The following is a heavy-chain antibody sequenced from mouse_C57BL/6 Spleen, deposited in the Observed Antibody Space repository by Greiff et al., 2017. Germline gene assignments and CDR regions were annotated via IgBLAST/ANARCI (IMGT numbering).Heavy chain of an antibody. J-gene: IGHJ2*01. V-gene: IGHV3-6*01. D-gene: IGHD3-2*02. CDR1: GYSITSGYY. Sequence: EVQLQQSGPGLVKPSQSLSLTCSVTGYSITSGYYWNWIRQFPGNKLEWMGYISYDGSNNYNPSLKNRNSITRDTSKNQFFLKLNSVTTEDTATYYCARKAPYYFDYWGQGTTLTGSS. CDR2: ISYDGSN. CDR3: ARKAPYYFDY.